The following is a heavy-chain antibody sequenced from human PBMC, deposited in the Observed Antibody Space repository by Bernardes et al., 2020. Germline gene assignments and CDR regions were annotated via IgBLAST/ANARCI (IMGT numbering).Heavy chain of an antibody. V-gene: IGHV3-33*01. J-gene: IGHJ5*02. CDR2: LWYDGRNK. Sequence: VGSLLLSCAASGFTFSSSGMHWVRQAPGPGLAWVAVLWYDGRNKYYADSVKGRFTISRDNSKNTLYLQMNSLRAEDTAVYYCARERNWDSSGRRGHRWFDHWGQGTLVTGSS. D-gene: IGHD6-19*01. CDR3: ARERNWDSSGRRGHRWFDH. CDR1: GFTFSSSG.